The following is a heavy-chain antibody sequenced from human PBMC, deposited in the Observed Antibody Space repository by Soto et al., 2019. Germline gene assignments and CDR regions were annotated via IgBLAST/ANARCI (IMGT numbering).Heavy chain of an antibody. D-gene: IGHD3-3*01. J-gene: IGHJ4*02. V-gene: IGHV4-39*01. Sequence: QLQLQESGPGLVKPSETLSLTCTVSGGSISSSSYYWGWIRQPPGKGLEWIGSIYYSGSTYYNPSLKSRVTISVDTSKNQFSLKLSSVTAADTAVYYCARRLRFLEWLYFDYWGQGTLVTVSS. CDR1: GGSISSSSYY. CDR3: ARRLRFLEWLYFDY. CDR2: IYYSGST.